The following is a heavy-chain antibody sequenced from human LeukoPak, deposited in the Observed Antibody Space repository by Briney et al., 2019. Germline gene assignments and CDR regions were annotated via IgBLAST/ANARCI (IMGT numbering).Heavy chain of an antibody. CDR1: GGSISSYY. Sequence: SETLSLTCTVSGGSISSYYWSWIQQPAGKGLEWIGRIYTSGSTNYNPSLKSRVTMSVDTSKNQFSLKLSSVTAADTAVYYCARGVGGPYDSSGYENSTWFDPWGQGTLVTVST. CDR2: IYTSGST. D-gene: IGHD3-22*01. CDR3: ARGVGGPYDSSGYENSTWFDP. V-gene: IGHV4-4*07. J-gene: IGHJ5*02.